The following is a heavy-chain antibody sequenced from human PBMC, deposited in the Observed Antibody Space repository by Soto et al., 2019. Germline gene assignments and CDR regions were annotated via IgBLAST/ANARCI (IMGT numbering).Heavy chain of an antibody. CDR2: ISNRGDT. D-gene: IGHD2-15*01. V-gene: IGHV3-66*01. CDR3: AREPRYCRGGSCSITGDAYDI. Sequence: PGGSLRLSCTASGFIVSDTYVNWVRQAPGKGLEWVSVISNRGDTHYADSVWGRFSLSRDISDNTLHLQMNNLRVEDTAVYYCAREPRYCRGGSCSITGDAYDIWGQGTMVTVSS. CDR1: GFIVSDTY. J-gene: IGHJ3*02.